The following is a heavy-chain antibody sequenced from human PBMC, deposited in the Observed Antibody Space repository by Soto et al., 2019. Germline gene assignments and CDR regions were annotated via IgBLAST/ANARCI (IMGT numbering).Heavy chain of an antibody. V-gene: IGHV3-23*01. CDR3: AKDLLYCSSTSCRNRLDAFDI. J-gene: IGHJ3*02. Sequence: ETLRLSCAASGFTFSSYAMSWVRQAPGKGLEWVSAISGSGGSTYYADSVKGRFTISRDNSKNTLYLQMNSLRAEDTAVYYCAKDLLYCSSTSCRNRLDAFDIWGQGTMVTVSS. CDR2: ISGSGGST. CDR1: GFTFSSYA. D-gene: IGHD2-2*01.